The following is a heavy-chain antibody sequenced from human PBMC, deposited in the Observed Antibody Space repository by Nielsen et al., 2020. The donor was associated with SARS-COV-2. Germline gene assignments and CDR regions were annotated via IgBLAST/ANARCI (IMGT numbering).Heavy chain of an antibody. CDR1: GYTFTSYD. CDR3: ARDYYDSSGFSLDY. D-gene: IGHD3-22*01. V-gene: IGHV1-8*02. J-gene: IGHJ4*02. Sequence: ASVKVSCKASGYTFTSYDINWVRQATGQGLEWMGWMNPKSGNTGYAQKFQGRVTMTRNTSISTAYMELSSLRSEDTAVYYCARDYYDSSGFSLDYWGQGTLVTVSS. CDR2: MNPKSGNT.